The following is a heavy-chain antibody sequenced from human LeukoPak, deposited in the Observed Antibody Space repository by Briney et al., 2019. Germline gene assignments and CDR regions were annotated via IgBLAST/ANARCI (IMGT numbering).Heavy chain of an antibody. Sequence: GGSLRLSCAASGFTFSRYWMHWVRQAPGKGLEWVSAISGSGGSTYYADSVKGRFTISRDNSKNTLYLQMNSLRAEDTAVYYCAKGGGTFRIPFDSWGQGTLVTVSS. CDR1: GFTFSRYW. D-gene: IGHD4-23*01. V-gene: IGHV3-23*01. J-gene: IGHJ4*02. CDR3: AKGGGTFRIPFDS. CDR2: ISGSGGST.